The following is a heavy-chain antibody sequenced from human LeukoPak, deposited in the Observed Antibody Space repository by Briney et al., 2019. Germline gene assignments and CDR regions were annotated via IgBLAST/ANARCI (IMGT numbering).Heavy chain of an antibody. CDR1: GFTFSNYA. J-gene: IGHJ4*02. CDR2: TSGSGGST. V-gene: IGHV3-23*01. Sequence: GGSLRLSCAASGFTFSNYAMSWVRQAPGEGLEWVSATSGSGGSTYYADSVKGRYTISRDNAKNSLFLQRNSLRAEDTSLYYCARFGSGSKVDYWGQGTLVTVSS. D-gene: IGHD2-2*01. CDR3: ARFGSGSKVDY.